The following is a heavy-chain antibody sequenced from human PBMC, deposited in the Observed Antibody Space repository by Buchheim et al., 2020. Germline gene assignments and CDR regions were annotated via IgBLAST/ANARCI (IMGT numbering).Heavy chain of an antibody. CDR2: IKPSGGST. V-gene: IGHV1-46*01. Sequence: QVQLVQSGAEVKKPGASVKVSCKASGYTFTSYYMHWVRQAPGQGLEWMGIIKPSGGSTSYAQKFQGRVTMTRETSTNAVHMELSSLRSEDTAVYYCARSYQAYGMDVWGQGTT. CDR3: ARSYQAYGMDV. D-gene: IGHD2-2*01. J-gene: IGHJ6*02. CDR1: GYTFTSYY.